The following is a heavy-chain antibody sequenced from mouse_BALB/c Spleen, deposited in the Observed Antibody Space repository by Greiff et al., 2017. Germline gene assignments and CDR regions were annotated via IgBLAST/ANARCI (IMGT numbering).Heavy chain of an antibody. D-gene: IGHD1-1*01. CDR1: GFTFSDYG. CDR3: AGNYGSSLAWFAY. Sequence: EVKLVESGGGLVQPGGSRKLSCAASGFTFSDYGMAWVRQAPGKGPEWVAFISNLAYSIYYADTVTGRFTISRENAKNTLYLEMSSLRSEDTAMYYCAGNYGSSLAWFAYWGQGTLVTVSA. CDR2: ISNLAYSI. J-gene: IGHJ3*01. V-gene: IGHV5-15*02.